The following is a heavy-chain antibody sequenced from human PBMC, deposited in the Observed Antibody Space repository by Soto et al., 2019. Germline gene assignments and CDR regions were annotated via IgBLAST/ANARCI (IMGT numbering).Heavy chain of an antibody. Sequence: GGSLRLSCTASGFTFSEYSMSWVRQAPGKGLEWVSSITHSGTYVYYADSVKGRFTISRDSASNSLFLQMTSLRAEDTAVYHCARARGNNWYSDYWGQGTLVTVSS. CDR1: GFTFSEYS. V-gene: IGHV3-21*01. D-gene: IGHD1-1*01. CDR2: ITHSGTYV. CDR3: ARARGNNWYSDY. J-gene: IGHJ4*02.